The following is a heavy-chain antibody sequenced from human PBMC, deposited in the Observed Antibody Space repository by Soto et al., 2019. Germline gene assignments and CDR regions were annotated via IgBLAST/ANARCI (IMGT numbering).Heavy chain of an antibody. CDR2: MNPDSGDT. Sequence: QVQLVQSGAEVKKPGASVKVSCKASGYTFTNYDINWVRQATGQGLEWRGWMNPDSGDTRYAQEFQGRVTMTRDTSISTAYMELSSLRSEDTAVYYCARGRRDYYDSGDWVPLAYWGQGTLVIVSS. V-gene: IGHV1-8*01. CDR1: GYTFTNYD. CDR3: ARGRRDYYDSGDWVPLAY. D-gene: IGHD3-22*01. J-gene: IGHJ4*02.